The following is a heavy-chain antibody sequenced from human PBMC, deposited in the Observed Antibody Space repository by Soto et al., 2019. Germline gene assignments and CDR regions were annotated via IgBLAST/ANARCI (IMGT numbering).Heavy chain of an antibody. CDR3: ARKQRKPAPFWN. J-gene: IGHJ4*02. V-gene: IGHV4-28*01. D-gene: IGHD3-3*01. CDR2: IYYTGST. Sequence: PSETLSLTCVVSGFSINSNNWWVWIRQPPGKGLEWIGDIYYTGSTFYSPSLKNRVTMSVDSAKGQFSLKLSSVTAVDTAVYYCARKQRKPAPFWNWGQGALVTAPQ. CDR1: GFSINSNNW.